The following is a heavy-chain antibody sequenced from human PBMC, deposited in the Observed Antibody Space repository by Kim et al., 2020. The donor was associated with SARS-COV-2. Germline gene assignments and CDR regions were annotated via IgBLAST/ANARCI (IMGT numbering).Heavy chain of an antibody. CDR3: ARRGYSLEFDP. D-gene: IGHD5-18*01. V-gene: IGHV4-34*01. Sequence: NCHPSLKHRVTISVDTSKNQFSLKLSSVTAADTAVYYCARRGYSLEFDPWGQGTLVTVSS. J-gene: IGHJ5*02.